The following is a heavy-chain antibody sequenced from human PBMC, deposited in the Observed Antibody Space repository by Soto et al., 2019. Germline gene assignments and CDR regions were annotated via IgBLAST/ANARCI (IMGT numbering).Heavy chain of an antibody. Sequence: QVQLVQSGAEVKKPGASVKVSCKASGYTFTSYGISWVRQAPGQGLEWMGWISAYNGNTNYAQKLQGRVTMTTDTSTSTAYMELRSLRSDDTAVYYCARDDGYYDSSGYYSDWYFDLWGRGTLVTVSS. CDR1: GYTFTSYG. J-gene: IGHJ2*01. D-gene: IGHD3-22*01. CDR3: ARDDGYYDSSGYYSDWYFDL. CDR2: ISAYNGNT. V-gene: IGHV1-18*01.